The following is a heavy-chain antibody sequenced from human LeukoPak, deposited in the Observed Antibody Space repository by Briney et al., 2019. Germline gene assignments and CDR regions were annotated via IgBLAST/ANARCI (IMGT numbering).Heavy chain of an antibody. D-gene: IGHD6-13*01. J-gene: IGHJ4*02. V-gene: IGHV3-23*01. Sequence: GGSLRLSCAAPGFTFSSNTTSWVRQALGRGLAWGSAIDGSGVTTFYADSVKGRFTISRDNSKNTLFLQMNRLRAEDTAIYYCTKRTPGYSSSWCLDYWGQGALVAVSS. CDR1: GFTFSSNT. CDR2: IDGSGVTT. CDR3: TKRTPGYSSSWCLDY.